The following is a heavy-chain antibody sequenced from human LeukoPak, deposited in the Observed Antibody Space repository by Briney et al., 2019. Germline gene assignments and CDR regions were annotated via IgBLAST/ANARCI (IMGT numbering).Heavy chain of an antibody. D-gene: IGHD3-22*01. CDR2: INPNSGGT. CDR1: GYTFTGYY. Sequence: ASVKVSCTASGYTFTGYYMHWVRQAPGQGLEWMGWINPNSGGTNYAQKFQGRVTMTRDTSISTAYMELSRLRSNDTAVYYCANSPITMIVVQLDSWGQGTLVTVSS. CDR3: ANSPITMIVVQLDS. J-gene: IGHJ4*02. V-gene: IGHV1-2*02.